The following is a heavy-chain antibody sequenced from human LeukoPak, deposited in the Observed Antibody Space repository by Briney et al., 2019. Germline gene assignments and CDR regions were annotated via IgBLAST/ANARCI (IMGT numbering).Heavy chain of an antibody. J-gene: IGHJ4*02. D-gene: IGHD6-19*01. Sequence: PSETLSLTCTVSGGSISSSSYYWGWIRQPPGKGLDWIGSIYYSGSTYCNPSLKSRVTISVDTSKNQFSLKLSSVTAADTAVYYCARGISSGWLLSVDYWGQGTLVTVSS. CDR2: IYYSGST. CDR3: ARGISSGWLLSVDY. V-gene: IGHV4-39*07. CDR1: GGSISSSSYY.